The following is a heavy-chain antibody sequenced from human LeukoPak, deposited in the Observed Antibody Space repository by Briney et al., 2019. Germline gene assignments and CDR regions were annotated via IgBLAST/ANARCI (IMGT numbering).Heavy chain of an antibody. J-gene: IGHJ4*02. V-gene: IGHV3-7*01. CDR1: GFTFSSFC. Sequence: QPGGTLRLSCAASGFTFSSFCMSWVRQAPGKGLEWVANIKQDGSEKYYVDSVKGRFTISRDNAKNSLYLQMNSLRAEDTAVYYCARDVVRSPVDYWGQGTLVTVSS. CDR3: ARDVVRSPVDY. D-gene: IGHD2-21*01. CDR2: IKQDGSEK.